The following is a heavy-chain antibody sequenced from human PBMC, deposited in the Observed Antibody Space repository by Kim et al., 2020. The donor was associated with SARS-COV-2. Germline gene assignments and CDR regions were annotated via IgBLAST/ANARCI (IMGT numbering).Heavy chain of an antibody. J-gene: IGHJ6*02. V-gene: IGHV3-53*01. CDR3: ARGAVAGTAFYYYYGMDV. CDR1: GFTVSTNY. Sequence: GGSLRLSCAASGFTVSTNYMTWVRQAPGKGLEWVSVIYSGGSTDYADSVKGRFTVSRDTSKNTLYLQMNSLRADDTAVYYCARGAVAGTAFYYYYGMDVWGQGTTVNVSS. D-gene: IGHD6-19*01. CDR2: IYSGGST.